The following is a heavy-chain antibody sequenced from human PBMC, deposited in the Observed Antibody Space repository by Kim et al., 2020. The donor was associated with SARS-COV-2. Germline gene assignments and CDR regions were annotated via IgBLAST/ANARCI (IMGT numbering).Heavy chain of an antibody. CDR1: GGSFSGYY. J-gene: IGHJ6*02. CDR3: ARDRVVVMLGYYYYGMDV. V-gene: IGHV4-34*01. CDR2: INHSGST. D-gene: IGHD3-22*01. Sequence: SETLSLTCAVYGGSFSGYYWSWIRQSPGKGLEWIGEINHSGSTNYNPSLKSRVTISVDTSKNQFSLKLSSVTAADTAVYYCARDRVVVMLGYYYYGMDVWGQGTTGTVSS.